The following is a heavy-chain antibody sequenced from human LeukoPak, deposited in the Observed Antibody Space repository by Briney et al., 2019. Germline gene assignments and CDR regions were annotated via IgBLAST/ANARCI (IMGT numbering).Heavy chain of an antibody. CDR1: GFTFSSYW. CDR3: AKLKGSSWYGAGDY. Sequence: GGSLRLSCAASGFTFSSYWMSWVPQAPGKGLEWVANIKQDGSEKYYVDSVKGRFTISRDNAKNSLYLQMNSLRAEDTAVYYCAKLKGSSWYGAGDYWGQGTLVTVSS. J-gene: IGHJ4*02. CDR2: IKQDGSEK. D-gene: IGHD6-13*01. V-gene: IGHV3-7*05.